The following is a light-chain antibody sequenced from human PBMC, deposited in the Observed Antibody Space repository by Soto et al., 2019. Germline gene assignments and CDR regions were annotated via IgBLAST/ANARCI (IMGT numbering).Light chain of an antibody. CDR1: QTISSW. Sequence: DIQMTQSPSTLSGSVGDRVTITCRASQTISSWLAWYQQKPGKAPKLLIYKASTLKSGVPSRFSGSGSGTDFTLTITSLQAEDVAVYYCQQYYDIPLTFGGGTKVDIK. J-gene: IGKJ4*01. CDR2: KAS. V-gene: IGKV1-5*03. CDR3: QQYYDIPLT.